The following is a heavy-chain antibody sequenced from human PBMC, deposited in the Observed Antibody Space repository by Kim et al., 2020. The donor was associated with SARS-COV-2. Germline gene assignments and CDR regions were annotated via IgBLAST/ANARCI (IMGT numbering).Heavy chain of an antibody. J-gene: IGHJ4*02. V-gene: IGHV3-74*01. CDR3: ASRSMVRGVISHDY. Sequence: ADSVKGRFTISRDNAKNTLYLQMNSLRADDTAVYYCASRSMVRGVISHDYWGQGTLVTVSS. D-gene: IGHD3-10*01.